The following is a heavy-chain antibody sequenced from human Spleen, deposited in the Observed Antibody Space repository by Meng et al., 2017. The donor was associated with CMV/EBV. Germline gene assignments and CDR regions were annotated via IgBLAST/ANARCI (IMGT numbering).Heavy chain of an antibody. J-gene: IGHJ4*02. V-gene: IGHV4-4*02. D-gene: IGHD2-21*02. CDR3: ARIERRRILKYCGSDCSTTDY. Sequence: QVQLQESGPGLVKPSGTLSLNCAVSGGSISSSNLWTWVRQVPGKGLEWIGEIYHSGSTNYNPSLKSRVTISVDKFKNQFSLKLGSVTAADTAVYYCARIERRRILKYCGSDCSTTDYWGQGTLVTVSS. CDR2: IYHSGST. CDR1: GGSISSSNL.